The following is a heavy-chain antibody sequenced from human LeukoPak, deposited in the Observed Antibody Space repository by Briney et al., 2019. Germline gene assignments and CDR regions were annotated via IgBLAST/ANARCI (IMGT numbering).Heavy chain of an antibody. CDR1: GFTFSSYS. Sequence: GGSLRLSCAASGFTFSSYSMNWVRQAPGKGLEWVSSISSSSSYIYYADSVKGRFTISRNNAKNSLYLQMNSLRAEDTAVYYCARINTMVRGADSFDYWGQGTLVTVSS. CDR3: ARINTMVRGADSFDY. J-gene: IGHJ4*02. CDR2: ISSSSSYI. D-gene: IGHD3-10*01. V-gene: IGHV3-21*01.